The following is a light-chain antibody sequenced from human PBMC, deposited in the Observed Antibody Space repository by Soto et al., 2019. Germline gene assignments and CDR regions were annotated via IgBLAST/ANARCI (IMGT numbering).Light chain of an antibody. CDR3: QQLTSSPYT. CDR2: GVS. V-gene: IGKV1-9*01. Sequence: DFQLTQFPSFLSASVGDRVTITCRASQDIGNFLAWYLQEPGKAPKLLIFGVSSLHSGVPSRFSGSGSGTNFSLTISSLQPEDFETYYCQQLTSSPYTFGQGTKLEIK. J-gene: IGKJ2*01. CDR1: QDIGNF.